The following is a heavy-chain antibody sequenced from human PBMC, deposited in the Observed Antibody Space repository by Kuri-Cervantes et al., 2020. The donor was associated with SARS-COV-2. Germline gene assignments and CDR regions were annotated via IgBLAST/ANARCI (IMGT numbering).Heavy chain of an antibody. CDR3: ARGGGGSGDFEYFQY. Sequence: GESLKISCVVSGFTLSNSYMSWVRQAPGKGLEWVSVIYSCGSTFYPDSVKGRFMVSRDNSRNTMYLQMNSLRVEDTAVYFCARGGGGSGDFEYFQYWGQGTVVTVSS. J-gene: IGHJ1*01. CDR1: GFTLSNSY. V-gene: IGHV3-53*01. D-gene: IGHD2-15*01. CDR2: IYSCGST.